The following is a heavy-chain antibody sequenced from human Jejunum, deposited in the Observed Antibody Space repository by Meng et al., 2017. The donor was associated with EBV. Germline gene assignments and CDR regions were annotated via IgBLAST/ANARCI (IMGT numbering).Heavy chain of an antibody. CDR2: INHSGST. D-gene: IGHD2-2*01. CDR3: ARVAFSCTSRSLDS. J-gene: IGHJ4*02. Sequence: QVQLQQCGAGLLKSSASLSITCAAYRGPFSGYYWSWIRQHPGKGLEWIGGINHSGSTNYNPSLSSRITISVETSKNQFALRLNTVTAADTAVYYCARVAFSCTSRSLDSWGQGTLVTVSS. CDR1: RGPFSGYY. V-gene: IGHV4-34*02.